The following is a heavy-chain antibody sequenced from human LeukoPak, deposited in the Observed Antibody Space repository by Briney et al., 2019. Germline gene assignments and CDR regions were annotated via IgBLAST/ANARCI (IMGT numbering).Heavy chain of an antibody. J-gene: IGHJ4*02. CDR2: IYENGGTT. CDR3: AKDFRIGYSAHFDY. V-gene: IGHV3-23*01. Sequence: GGSLRLSCVGSGFTFRSHAMSWVRQAPEKGLEFVSGIYENGGTTYYADSVKGRFSISRDNSKNTLYLQMDSLRGEDTAVYYCAKDFRIGYSAHFDYRGQGALVTVSS. CDR1: GFTFRSHA. D-gene: IGHD2-21*01.